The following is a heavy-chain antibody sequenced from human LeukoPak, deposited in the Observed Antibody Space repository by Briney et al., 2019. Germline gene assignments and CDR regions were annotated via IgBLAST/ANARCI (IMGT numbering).Heavy chain of an antibody. D-gene: IGHD2-2*03. CDR1: GGSISSYY. CDR3: ASAGYCSSTSCYYMDV. J-gene: IGHJ6*03. Sequence: SETLSLTCTVSGGSISSYYWSWLRQPPGKGLEWIGYIYYSGSTNYNPSLKSRVTISVDTSKNQFSLKLSSVTAADTAVYYCASAGYCSSTSCYYMDVWGKGTTVTISS. V-gene: IGHV4-59*01. CDR2: IYYSGST.